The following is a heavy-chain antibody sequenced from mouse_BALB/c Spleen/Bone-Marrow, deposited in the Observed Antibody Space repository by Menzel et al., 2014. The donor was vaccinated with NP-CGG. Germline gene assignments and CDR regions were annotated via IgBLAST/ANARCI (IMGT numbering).Heavy chain of an antibody. CDR1: GYTFTSYW. J-gene: IGHJ4*01. CDR3: TRSPITTVVAETMDF. D-gene: IGHD1-1*01. Sequence: LQESGSELVRPGTSVRLSCRASGYTFTSYWMHWVKQRPGQGLEWIGNIYPFSGSSNYDEKFKSKATLTVDTSSSTAYIQLSSLTSEDSAVYYCTRSPITTVVAETMDFWGQGTSVTGSS. V-gene: IGHV1S22*01. CDR2: IYPFSGSS.